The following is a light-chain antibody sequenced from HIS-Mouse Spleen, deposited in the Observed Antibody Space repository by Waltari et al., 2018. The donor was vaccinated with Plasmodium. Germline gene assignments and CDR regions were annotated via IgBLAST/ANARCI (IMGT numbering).Light chain of an antibody. V-gene: IGKV1-33*01. Sequence: DIQMTQSPSSCSASVGNRVAITCQASQDIRNYLNWYQQKPGKAPKLLIYDASNLETGVPSRFSGSGSGTDFTFTISSLQPEDIATYYCQQYDNLPYTFGQGTKLEIK. J-gene: IGKJ2*01. CDR2: DAS. CDR1: QDIRNY. CDR3: QQYDNLPYT.